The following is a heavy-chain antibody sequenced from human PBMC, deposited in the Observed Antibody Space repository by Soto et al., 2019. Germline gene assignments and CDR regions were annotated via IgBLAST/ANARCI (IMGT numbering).Heavy chain of an antibody. D-gene: IGHD6-13*01. Sequence: ASVKVSCKASGYTFTSYGISWVRQAPGQGLEWMGWISAYNGNTNYAQKLQGRVTMTTDTSTSTAYMELRSLRSDDTAVYYCARATYGSSWYFGTPAVQACFDYWGQGTLVTVSS. CDR3: ARATYGSSWYFGTPAVQACFDY. V-gene: IGHV1-18*01. J-gene: IGHJ4*02. CDR1: GYTFTSYG. CDR2: ISAYNGNT.